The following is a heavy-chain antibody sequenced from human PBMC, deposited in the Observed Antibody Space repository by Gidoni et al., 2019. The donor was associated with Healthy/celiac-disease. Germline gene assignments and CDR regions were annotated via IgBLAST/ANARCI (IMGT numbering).Heavy chain of an antibody. CDR3: ARAGGGAARHPYYYYYMDV. CDR1: GGSISSGSYY. Sequence: QVQLQESGPGLVKPSQTLSLTCTVSGGSISSGSYYWSWIRQPAGKGLEWIGRIYTSGSTNYNPSLKSRVTISVDTSKNQFSLKLSSVTAADTAVYYCARAGGGAARHPYYYYYMDVWGKGTTVTVSS. D-gene: IGHD6-6*01. J-gene: IGHJ6*03. V-gene: IGHV4-61*02. CDR2: IYTSGST.